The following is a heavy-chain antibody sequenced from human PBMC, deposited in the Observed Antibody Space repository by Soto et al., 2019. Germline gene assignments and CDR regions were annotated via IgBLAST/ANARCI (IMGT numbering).Heavy chain of an antibody. CDR1: GYTFTSYY. Sequence: ASVKVSCKASGYTFTSYYMRWVRQAPGQGLEWMGIINPSGGSTSYAQKFQGRVTMTTDTSTSTAYMELRSLRSDDTAVYYCVLETGEVWFDPWGQGTLVTVSS. CDR3: VLETGEVWFDP. J-gene: IGHJ5*02. V-gene: IGHV1-46*01. CDR2: INPSGGST. D-gene: IGHD3-10*01.